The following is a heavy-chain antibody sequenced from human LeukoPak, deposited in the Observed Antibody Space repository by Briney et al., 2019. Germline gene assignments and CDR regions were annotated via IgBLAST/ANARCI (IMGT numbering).Heavy chain of an antibody. CDR2: INSDGSSK. CDR3: AMGHYDSSGFAHFDH. Sequence: AGGSLRLSCAASGFTFSTYWMHWVRQAPGKGLVWVSRINSDGSSKAYADSVKGRFTISRDNAKNTLYLQMNSLRVEDTAVFYCAMGHYDSSGFAHFDHWGQGTLVTVYS. V-gene: IGHV3-74*01. J-gene: IGHJ4*02. D-gene: IGHD3-22*01. CDR1: GFTFSTYW.